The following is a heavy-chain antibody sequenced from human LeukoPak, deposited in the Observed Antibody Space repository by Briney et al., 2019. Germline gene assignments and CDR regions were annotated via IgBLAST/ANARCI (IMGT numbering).Heavy chain of an antibody. Sequence: GGSLRLSCAASGFTFDDYAMHWVRQAPGKGREWVSGISWNSGSIGYADSVKGRFTISRDNAKNSLYLQMNSLRAEDTAVYCCARARDLDDSSGYSFDYWGQGILVTVSS. J-gene: IGHJ4*02. CDR3: ARARDLDDSSGYSFDY. CDR2: ISWNSGSI. V-gene: IGHV3-9*01. CDR1: GFTFDDYA. D-gene: IGHD3-22*01.